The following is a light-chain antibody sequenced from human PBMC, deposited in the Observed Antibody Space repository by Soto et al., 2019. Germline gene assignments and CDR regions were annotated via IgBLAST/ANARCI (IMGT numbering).Light chain of an antibody. CDR2: SDN. Sequence: QSVLTQPPSASGTPGQRFTISFSGSSSNIGSNTVNWYQQLPGTAPKLLIYSDNQRPSGVPARFSGSKSGTSASLAISGLQYEDEADYYCAAWDDSLNGYVFVGVTKVTVL. V-gene: IGLV1-44*01. CDR1: SSNIGSNT. CDR3: AAWDDSLNGYV. J-gene: IGLJ1*01.